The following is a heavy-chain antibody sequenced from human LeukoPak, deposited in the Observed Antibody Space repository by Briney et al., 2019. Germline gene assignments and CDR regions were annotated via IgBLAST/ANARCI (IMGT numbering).Heavy chain of an antibody. D-gene: IGHD2-21*02. CDR1: GFTFSSYS. CDR3: ARDMAYCGGDCIDY. J-gene: IGHJ4*02. CDR2: ISSSSNTI. V-gene: IGHV3-48*04. Sequence: GGSLRLSCAASGFTFSSYSMNWVRQAPGKGLEWVSYISSSSNTIYYADSVKGRFTISRDNAKNSLYLQMNSLRAEDTAVYYCARDMAYCGGDCIDYWGQGTLVTVSS.